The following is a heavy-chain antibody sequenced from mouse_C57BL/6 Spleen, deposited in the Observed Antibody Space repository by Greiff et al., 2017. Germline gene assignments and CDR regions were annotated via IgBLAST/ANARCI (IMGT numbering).Heavy chain of an antibody. V-gene: IGHV1-54*01. J-gene: IGHJ2*01. CDR1: GYAFTNYL. CDR3: ARSNWDGQFDY. D-gene: IGHD4-1*01. CDR2: INPGSGGT. Sequence: QVQLQQSGAELVRPGTSVKVSCKASGYAFTNYLIEWVKQRPGQGLEWIGVINPGSGGTNYNEQFKGKAPLTADKSSSTAYMQLSSLTSEDSAVYFCARSNWDGQFDYWGQGTTLTVSS.